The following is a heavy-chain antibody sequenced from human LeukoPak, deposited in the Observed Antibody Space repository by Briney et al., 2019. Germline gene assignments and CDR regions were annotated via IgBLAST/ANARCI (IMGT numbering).Heavy chain of an antibody. CDR2: IYHSGSI. V-gene: IGHV4-4*02. D-gene: IGHD3-10*01. CDR3: ARLTYYDSGSYYFDS. J-gene: IGHJ4*02. CDR1: GASISSTKW. Sequence: NPSETLSLTCAVSGASISSTKWWTWVRQPPGKGLEWIGEIYHSGSINYNPSLRSRVTISIDKSKNQFSLKVSSVTAADTAVYYCARLTYYDSGSYYFDSWGQGTLVTVSS.